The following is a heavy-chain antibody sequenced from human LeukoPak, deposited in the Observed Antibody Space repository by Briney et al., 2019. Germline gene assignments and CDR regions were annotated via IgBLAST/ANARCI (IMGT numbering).Heavy chain of an antibody. CDR3: ARDYWWNYDY. CDR2: ISKDVSDK. J-gene: IGHJ4*02. V-gene: IGHV3-30-3*01. D-gene: IGHD1-7*01. Sequence: RGSLRLSCAASGFTFSDYAMHWVREAPGKGLEWVAVISKDVSDKYYPGSARGRYTISRDNSKNTIYLQMDSLRAEDTAIYYCARDYWWNYDYWGQGTLVTVSS. CDR1: GFTFSDYA.